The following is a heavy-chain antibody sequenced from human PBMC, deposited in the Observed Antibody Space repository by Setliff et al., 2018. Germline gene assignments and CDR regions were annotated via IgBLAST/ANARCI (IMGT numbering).Heavy chain of an antibody. CDR1: GGSISSHY. V-gene: IGHV4-59*11. CDR2: IYYSGST. Sequence: KTSETLSLTCTVSGGSISSHYWSWIRQPPGKGLEWIGSIYYSGSTNYNPSLKSRVTISVDTSKNQFSLKPSSVTAADTAVYYCARDSKDWGQGTLVTVSS. J-gene: IGHJ4*02. CDR3: ARDSKD.